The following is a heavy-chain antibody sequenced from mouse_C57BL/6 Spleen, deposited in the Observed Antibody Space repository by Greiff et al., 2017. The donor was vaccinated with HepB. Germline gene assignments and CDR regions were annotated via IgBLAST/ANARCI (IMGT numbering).Heavy chain of an antibody. CDR3: ARIDYDGYYFDY. J-gene: IGHJ2*01. D-gene: IGHD2-4*01. Sequence: VQLKQPGAELVRPGSSVKLSCKASGYTFTSYWMDWVKQRPGQGLEWIGNIYPSDSETHYNQKFKDKATLTVDKSSSTAYMQRSSLTSEDSAVYYCARIDYDGYYFDYWGQGTTLTVSS. CDR1: GYTFTSYW. V-gene: IGHV1-61*01. CDR2: IYPSDSET.